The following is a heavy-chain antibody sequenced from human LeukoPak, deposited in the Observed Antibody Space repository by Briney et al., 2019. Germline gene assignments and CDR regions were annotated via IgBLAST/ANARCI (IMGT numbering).Heavy chain of an antibody. CDR1: GGSMTSYY. D-gene: IGHD6-6*01. V-gene: IGHV4-59*01. Sequence: SETLSLTCTVSGGSMTSYYWNWIRQPPGKGLEWIGFIFYSGSTNYNPSLKSRVTISVDTSRNQFSLKLSSVTAADTAVYYCARSNHPRYSSSLLYWGQGTLVTVSS. CDR2: IFYSGST. J-gene: IGHJ4*02. CDR3: ARSNHPRYSSSLLY.